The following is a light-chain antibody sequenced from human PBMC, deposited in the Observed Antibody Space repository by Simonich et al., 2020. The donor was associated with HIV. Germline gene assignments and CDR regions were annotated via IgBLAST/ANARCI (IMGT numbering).Light chain of an antibody. CDR3: QHYSFYYT. CDR2: KAS. CDR1: QSISTW. V-gene: IGKV1-5*03. J-gene: IGKJ2*01. Sequence: DIQMTQSPSTLSASVGDRVTITCRASQSISTWLAWYQQKQGKAPKRLVYKASSLESGVPSRFSGSGSGTEFTLTISSLQPDDFATYYCQHYSFYYTFGQGTKLEIK.